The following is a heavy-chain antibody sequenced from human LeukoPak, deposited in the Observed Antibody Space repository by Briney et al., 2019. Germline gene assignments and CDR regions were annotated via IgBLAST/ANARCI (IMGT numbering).Heavy chain of an antibody. CDR2: IRYDATNK. J-gene: IGHJ4*02. CDR1: GFTFRSYG. D-gene: IGHD1-1*01. Sequence: GGSLRLSCGASGFTFRSYGMHWVRQAPGKGLEWVAFIRYDATNKYYSDSVKGRFSISRDNSKNTLYLQMNSLRAEDTAVYYCAKDQSDNGPGYFDYWGQGTLVTVSS. V-gene: IGHV3-30*02. CDR3: AKDQSDNGPGYFDY.